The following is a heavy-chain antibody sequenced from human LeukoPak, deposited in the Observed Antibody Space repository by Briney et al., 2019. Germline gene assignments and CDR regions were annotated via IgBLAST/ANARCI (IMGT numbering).Heavy chain of an antibody. CDR1: GFTFDNYA. CDR3: AKEGDDVVVPTSMADF. J-gene: IGHJ4*02. Sequence: GGSLRLSCAASGFTFDNYAMSWVRQAPGTGLECVSAINEDGHRTYYAGSATGRFTISRDNSKSTLLLQMDSLRAEDTAVYYCAKEGDDVVVPTSMADFWGQGALVTVSS. V-gene: IGHV3-23*01. CDR2: INEDGHRT. D-gene: IGHD2-2*01.